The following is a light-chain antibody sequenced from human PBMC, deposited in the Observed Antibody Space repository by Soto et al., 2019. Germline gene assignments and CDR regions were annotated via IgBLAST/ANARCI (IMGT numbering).Light chain of an antibody. CDR2: GNS. Sequence: QSVLTQPPSVSGAPGQRVTISCTGSSSNIGAGYDVHWYQQLPGTAPKLLIYGNSKRPSGVPDRFSGSKSGTSASLAITGLQAEDEADYSCQSFDSSLSGPVVFGGGTKLTVL. CDR1: SSNIGAGYD. J-gene: IGLJ2*01. V-gene: IGLV1-40*01. CDR3: QSFDSSLSGPVV.